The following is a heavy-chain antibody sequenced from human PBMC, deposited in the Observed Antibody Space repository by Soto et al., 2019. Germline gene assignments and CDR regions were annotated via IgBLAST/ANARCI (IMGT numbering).Heavy chain of an antibody. CDR2: IYSGGST. D-gene: IGHD3-22*01. Sequence: GGSLRLSCAASGFTVSSNYMSWVRQAPGKGLEWVSVIYSGGSTYYADSVKGRFTISRDNSKNTLYLQMNSLRAEDTAVYYCARVTHTDSSGYYAFDIWGQGTMVTVSS. CDR1: GFTVSSNY. CDR3: ARVTHTDSSGYYAFDI. J-gene: IGHJ3*02. V-gene: IGHV3-53*01.